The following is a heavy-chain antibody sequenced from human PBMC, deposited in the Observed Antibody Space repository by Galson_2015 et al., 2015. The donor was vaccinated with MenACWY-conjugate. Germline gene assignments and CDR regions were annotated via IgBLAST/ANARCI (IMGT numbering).Heavy chain of an antibody. J-gene: IGHJ4*02. V-gene: IGHV3-74*01. D-gene: IGHD5-12*01. CDR3: ARGYSAYD. CDR1: GFTFSTYW. Sequence: LRLSCAASGFTFSTYWMHWVRPAPGKGLVWVSRIKSDGSSTNYADSGKGRFTISRDNAKNKLYLQMNSLRAEDTALYYCARGYSAYDWGQGTLVTVSA. CDR2: IKSDGSST.